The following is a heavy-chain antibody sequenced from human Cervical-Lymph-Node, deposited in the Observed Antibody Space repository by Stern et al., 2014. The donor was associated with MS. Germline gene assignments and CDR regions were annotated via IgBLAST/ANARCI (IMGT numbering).Heavy chain of an antibody. J-gene: IGHJ4*02. CDR3: QAFPAY. CDR1: GYSFTDYY. CDR2: INPRFGVR. Sequence: QVQLVQSGAEVKKPGASVKVSCRSSGYSFTDYYFHWVRQAPGQGLEWMGCINPRFGVRHYAQQFQGRVTMTRGSSMNTAYMEMSRLRSDDTAVYYCQAFPAYWGQGTLITVSS. V-gene: IGHV1-2*02.